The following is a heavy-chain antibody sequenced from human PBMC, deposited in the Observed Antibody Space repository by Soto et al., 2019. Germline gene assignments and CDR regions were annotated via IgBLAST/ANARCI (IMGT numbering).Heavy chain of an antibody. CDR1: GYTFTSYG. V-gene: IGHV1-18*01. Sequence: QVQLVQSGAEVKKPGASVKVSCKASGYTFTSYGISWVRQAPGQGLEWMGWINSYNGNTNYAKKLQGRVTMTTDTSKSTAYRELRSLRSDDTSVYYCARQPVAGIWFDPWGQGTLVTVSS. CDR3: ARQPVAGIWFDP. D-gene: IGHD6-19*01. J-gene: IGHJ5*02. CDR2: INSYNGNT.